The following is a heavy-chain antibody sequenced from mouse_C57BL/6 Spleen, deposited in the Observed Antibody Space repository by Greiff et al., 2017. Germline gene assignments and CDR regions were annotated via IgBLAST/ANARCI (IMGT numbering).Heavy chain of an antibody. Sequence: QVQLQQSGPGLVQPSQRLSITCTVSGFSLTSYGVHWVRQSPGKGLEWLGVIWRGGSTNYNAAFMSRLSITKDNSKSQVFFKMNSLQADDTAIYYSAKKGGDYEQYYDMEYWGQGTSVTVSS. CDR2: IWRGGST. J-gene: IGHJ4*01. CDR3: AKKGGDYEQYYDMEY. CDR1: GFSLTSYG. V-gene: IGHV2-5*01. D-gene: IGHD2-4*01.